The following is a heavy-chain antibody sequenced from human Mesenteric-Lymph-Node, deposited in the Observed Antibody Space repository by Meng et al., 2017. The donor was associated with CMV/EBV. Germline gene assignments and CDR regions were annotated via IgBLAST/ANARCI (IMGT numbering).Heavy chain of an antibody. J-gene: IGHJ4*02. Sequence: QVRCHQWGAGLLKPSETLSVKCAFYGGSFSGYYWNWIRQSPEKGLEWIGEINHSGSTTYNPSFTSRIIISVDTSTNQISLNMSSVTAADTAVYYCARGSSYDILTGYFDYWGQGALVTVSS. V-gene: IGHV4-34*01. CDR3: ARGSSYDILTGYFDY. D-gene: IGHD3-9*01. CDR1: GGSFSGYY. CDR2: INHSGST.